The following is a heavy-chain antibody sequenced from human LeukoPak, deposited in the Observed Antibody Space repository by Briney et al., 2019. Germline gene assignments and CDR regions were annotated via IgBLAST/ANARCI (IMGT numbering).Heavy chain of an antibody. CDR1: GGSISSRSHS. J-gene: IGHJ4*02. CDR2: INYGGIT. Sequence: PSETLSLTCTVSGGSISSRSHSWGWIRQPPGKGLEWIGSINYGGITYYNPSLKNRVTLSVDTSKNQFSLKLNSVTAADTAVYYCARVDIVVVPSSMFDYWGQGTLVTVSS. V-gene: IGHV4-39*07. D-gene: IGHD2-2*03. CDR3: ARVDIVVVPSSMFDY.